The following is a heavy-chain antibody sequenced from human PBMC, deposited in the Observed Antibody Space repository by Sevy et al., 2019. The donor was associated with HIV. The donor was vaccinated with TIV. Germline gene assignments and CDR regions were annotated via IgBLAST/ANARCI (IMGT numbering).Heavy chain of an antibody. V-gene: IGHV3-7*01. CDR3: ARCRPDNYYHDGAVYYGLLFDH. D-gene: IGHD3-9*01. CDR1: GFTFGDYW. CDR2: IKQGGSET. Sequence: GGSLRLSCAASGFTFGDYWLTWVRQVPGKGLEWVANIKQGGSETYYADSVKGRFSISRDNAKNSLYLQMNSLRAEDTAVYYWARCRPDNYYHDGAVYYGLLFDHWGQGALGTVSS. J-gene: IGHJ4*02.